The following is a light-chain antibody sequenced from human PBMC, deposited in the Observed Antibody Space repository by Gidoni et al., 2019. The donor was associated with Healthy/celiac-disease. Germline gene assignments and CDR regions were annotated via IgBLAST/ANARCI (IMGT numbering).Light chain of an antibody. CDR3: QQRYSTRLWT. CDR1: QSICSY. Sequence: DIQMTQSPSSLSASVGDRVTITCRASQSICSYLNWYQQKPGKDPKLLLYAASSLQRGVPSRFSGSGSGTDFTLTISSLQPEDVATYYCQQRYSTRLWTFGQGTKVEIK. CDR2: AAS. V-gene: IGKV1-39*01. J-gene: IGKJ1*01.